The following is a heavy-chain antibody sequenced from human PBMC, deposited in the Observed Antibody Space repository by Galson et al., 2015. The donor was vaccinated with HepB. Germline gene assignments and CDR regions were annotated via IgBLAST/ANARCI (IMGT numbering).Heavy chain of an antibody. J-gene: IGHJ4*02. D-gene: IGHD2-21*01. CDR2: INEDGSVK. Sequence: SLRLSCAASGFTFSSYWMSWVRQAPGKGLEWVANINEDGSVKKYVDSEKGRCTISRDNARNSLYLQMNSLRVDDTAVYYCARDAHSRQGSDYWGQGTLVTVSS. V-gene: IGHV3-7*01. CDR3: ARDAHSRQGSDY. CDR1: GFTFSSYW.